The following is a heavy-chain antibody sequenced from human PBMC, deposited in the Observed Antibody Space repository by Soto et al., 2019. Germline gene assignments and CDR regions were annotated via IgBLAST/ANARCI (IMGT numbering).Heavy chain of an antibody. V-gene: IGHV1-8*01. CDR3: ARTSSGWLMNTGDY. Sequence: QVQLVQSGAEVKKPGASVKVSCKASGYTFTSYDINWVRQATGQGLEWMGWMNPNSGNTGYAQKFQGRVTMTRNTSISTAYMELSSLRSDDTAVYYCARTSSGWLMNTGDYWGQGTLVTVSS. D-gene: IGHD6-19*01. J-gene: IGHJ4*02. CDR2: MNPNSGNT. CDR1: GYTFTSYD.